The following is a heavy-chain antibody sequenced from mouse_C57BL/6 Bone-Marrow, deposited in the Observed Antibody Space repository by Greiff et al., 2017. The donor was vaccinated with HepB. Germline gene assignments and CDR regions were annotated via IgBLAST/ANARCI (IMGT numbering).Heavy chain of an antibody. CDR3: ARWLLGGYAMDY. Sequence: EVQRVESEGGLVQPGSSMKLSCTASGFTFSDYYMAWVRQVPEKGLEWVANINYDGSSTYYLDSLKSRFIISRDNAKNILYLQMSSLKSEDTATYYCARWLLGGYAMDYWGQGTSVTVSS. CDR1: GFTFSDYY. D-gene: IGHD2-3*01. V-gene: IGHV5-16*01. CDR2: INYDGSST. J-gene: IGHJ4*01.